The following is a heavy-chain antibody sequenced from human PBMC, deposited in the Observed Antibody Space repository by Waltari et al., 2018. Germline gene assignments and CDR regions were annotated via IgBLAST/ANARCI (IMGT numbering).Heavy chain of an antibody. J-gene: IGHJ4*02. D-gene: IGHD6-13*01. CDR1: GGSISSSSYY. CDR3: ARAGTGSSSWYAN. CDR2: IYYSGRT. Sequence: QLQLQESGPGLVKPSETLSLTCTVSGGSISSSSYYWGWIRQPPGKGLEWIGSIYYSGRTYYNPSLKSRVTISVDTSKNQFSLKLSSVTAADTAVYYCARAGTGSSSWYANWGQGTLVTVSS. V-gene: IGHV4-39*07.